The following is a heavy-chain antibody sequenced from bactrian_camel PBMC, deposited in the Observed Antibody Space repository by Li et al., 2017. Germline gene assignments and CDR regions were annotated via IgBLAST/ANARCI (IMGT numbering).Heavy chain of an antibody. Sequence: HVQLVESGGALVQPGGSLRLSCAASTGTFRSACMGWIRQAPGKAREGVAGIGTNGVAAAADSVKGRFTISRDSAKTTLFLEMNSLKPDDTAMYYCATGVYCANVLSPSEYDTWGQGTQVTVS. D-gene: IGHD3*01. V-gene: IGHV3-2*01. CDR2: IGTNGVA. J-gene: IGHJ4*01. CDR3: ATGVYCANVLSPSEYDT. CDR1: TGTFRSAC.